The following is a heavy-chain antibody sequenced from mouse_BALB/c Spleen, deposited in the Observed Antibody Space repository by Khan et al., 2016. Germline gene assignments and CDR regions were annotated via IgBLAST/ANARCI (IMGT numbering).Heavy chain of an antibody. D-gene: IGHD2-13*01. Sequence: QFQLVQSGPELKKPGETVKISCKASGYTFTNYGMNWVKQAPGKGLKWMGWINTYTGEPPYADDFKGRFAFSLPTSASTAYLQINNLKNEDTATYFCAIGGDYGGFASWGQGTLVTVSA. CDR2: INTYTGEP. V-gene: IGHV9-3-1*01. CDR3: AIGGDYGGFAS. J-gene: IGHJ3*01. CDR1: GYTFTNYG.